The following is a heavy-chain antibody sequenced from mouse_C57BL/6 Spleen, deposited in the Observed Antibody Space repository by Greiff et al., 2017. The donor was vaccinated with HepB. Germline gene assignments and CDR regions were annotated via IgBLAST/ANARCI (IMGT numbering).Heavy chain of an antibody. J-gene: IGHJ1*03. CDR3: ARRWNYYGSSYGGYFDV. CDR1: GYTFTSYW. CDR2: INPSNGGT. D-gene: IGHD1-1*01. Sequence: QVQLQQPGTELVKPGASVKLSCKASGYTFTSYWMHWVKQRPGQGLEWIGNINPSNGGTNYNEKFKNKATLTVDKSSSTAYMQLSSLTSEDSSVYSCARRWNYYGSSYGGYFDVWGTGTTVTVSS. V-gene: IGHV1-53*01.